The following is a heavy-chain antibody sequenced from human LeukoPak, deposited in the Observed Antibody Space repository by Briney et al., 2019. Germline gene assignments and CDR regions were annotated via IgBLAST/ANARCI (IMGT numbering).Heavy chain of an antibody. V-gene: IGHV3-23*01. J-gene: IGHJ4*02. CDR1: GFTFSSYA. D-gene: IGHD3-22*01. CDR2: ISGSGDST. CDR3: AKDLAYYYDSSGYYYSYYFDY. Sequence: GGSLRLSCAASGFTFSSYAMNWVRQAPGKGLEWVSGISGSGDSTSYADSVKGRFTISRDISKNTLYLQMNSLRGEDTAVYYCAKDLAYYYDSSGYYYSYYFDYWGQGTLVTVSS.